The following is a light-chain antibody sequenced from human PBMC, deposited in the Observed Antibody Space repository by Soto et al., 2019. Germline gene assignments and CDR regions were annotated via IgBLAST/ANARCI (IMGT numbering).Light chain of an antibody. CDR3: QQYNTWPPIT. CDR2: GIS. CDR1: QGISSL. Sequence: EIVLTPSPDTLSLSPGERATLSCRASQGISSLLAWYQQKPGQAPRLXXYGISRRATGIPDRFSGSGSGTDFTLTISSLQSEDFAVYYCQQYNTWPPITFGQGTRLEIK. V-gene: IGKV3D-15*01. J-gene: IGKJ5*01.